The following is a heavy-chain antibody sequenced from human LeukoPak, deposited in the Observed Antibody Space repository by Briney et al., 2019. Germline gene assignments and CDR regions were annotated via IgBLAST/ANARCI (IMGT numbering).Heavy chain of an antibody. CDR3: ARESLATIGVDY. Sequence: GRSLRLSCAASAFTFSTYSMHWVRQAPGKGLEWVAAISYDGPNKNYADSVKGRFTISRDNAKNSLYLQMNTLRAEDTAVYYCARESLATIGVDYWGQGTLVTVSS. CDR2: ISYDGPNK. V-gene: IGHV3-30*04. CDR1: AFTFSTYS. D-gene: IGHD5-12*01. J-gene: IGHJ4*02.